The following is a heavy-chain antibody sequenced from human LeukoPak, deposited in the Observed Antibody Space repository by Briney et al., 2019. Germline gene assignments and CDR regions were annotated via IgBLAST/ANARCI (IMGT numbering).Heavy chain of an antibody. Sequence: PGGSLRLSCAASGFTFSSYAMNWVRQSPEKGLEWVSVISGSGGTTCYADSVKGRFTISRDNSKNTLYLQMNSLRAEDTAVYYCARDLQSWATDGYVWGSYRLPNSRGYYYFDYWGQGTLVTVSS. CDR1: GFTFSSYA. CDR2: ISGSGGTT. CDR3: ARDLQSWATDGYVWGSYRLPNSRGYYYFDY. D-gene: IGHD3-16*02. J-gene: IGHJ4*02. V-gene: IGHV3-23*01.